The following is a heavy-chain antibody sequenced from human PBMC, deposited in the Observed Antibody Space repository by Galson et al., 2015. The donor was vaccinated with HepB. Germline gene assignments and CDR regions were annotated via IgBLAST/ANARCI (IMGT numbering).Heavy chain of an antibody. V-gene: IGHV1-18*04. CDR3: AGFGWAWSLSY. CDR2: ISAYNGDT. Sequence: KASGYTFTSYSISWVRQAPGQGLEWMGWISAYNGDTNSAQKFQGRLTMTRDTSTSTAYMELRSLRSDDTAIYYCAGFGWAWSLSYWGQGAVVTVSS. CDR1: GYTFTSYS. D-gene: IGHD3-3*01. J-gene: IGHJ4*02.